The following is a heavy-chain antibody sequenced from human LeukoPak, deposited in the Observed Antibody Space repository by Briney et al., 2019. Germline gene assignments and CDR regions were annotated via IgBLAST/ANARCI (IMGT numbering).Heavy chain of an antibody. CDR3: ARVTGYMIEDYFDY. V-gene: IGHV4-59*01. CDR2: IYYSEST. J-gene: IGHJ4*02. Sequence: SETLSLTCSVSGGSISSYYWSWIPQPPGKGLVWIGYIYYSESTYYNPSLKSRVTISVDTSKNQCSLRLSSVTAAHTAVYYCARVTGYMIEDYFDYWGQGTLVTVSS. CDR1: GGSISSYY. D-gene: IGHD3-22*01.